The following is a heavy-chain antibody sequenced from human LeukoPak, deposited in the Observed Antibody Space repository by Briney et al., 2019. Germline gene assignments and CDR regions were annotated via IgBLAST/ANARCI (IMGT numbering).Heavy chain of an antibody. CDR2: NSGSGDTT. D-gene: IGHD3-10*01. J-gene: IGHJ4*02. CDR1: GFTLRRYA. CDR3: ANGPGSGNYFELFYFDY. Sequence: GGSLRLSCVASGFTLRRYAMSWVRQAPGKGLEWVSSNSGSGDTTYYADSVKGWFTISRDNSKNTLYLQMNSLRAEDTAIYYCANGPGSGNYFELFYFDYWGQGALVTVSS. V-gene: IGHV3-23*01.